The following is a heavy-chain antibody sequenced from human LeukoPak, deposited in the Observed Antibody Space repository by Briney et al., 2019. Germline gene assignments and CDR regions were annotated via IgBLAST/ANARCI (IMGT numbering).Heavy chain of an antibody. V-gene: IGHV4-4*07. J-gene: IGHJ4*02. CDR3: ARDQPKAAAGTPSDY. CDR2: IYSSGST. CDR1: GGSISTYY. Sequence: PSETLSLTCTVSGGSISTYYWSWIRQPAGKGLEWIGRIYSSGSTNYTPSLKSRVTMSVDTSKNQFSLKLSSVTAADTAVYYCARDQPKAAAGTPSDYWGQGTLVTVSS. D-gene: IGHD6-13*01.